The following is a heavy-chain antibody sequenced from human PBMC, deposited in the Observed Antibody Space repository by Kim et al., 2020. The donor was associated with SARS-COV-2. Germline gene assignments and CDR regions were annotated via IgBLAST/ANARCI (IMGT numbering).Heavy chain of an antibody. D-gene: IGHD3-16*01. CDR3: ARLGVVRLFDWYFDL. V-gene: IGHV4-59*01. J-gene: IGHJ2*01. CDR1: GGSISSYY. Sequence: SETLSLTCTVSGGSISSYYWSWIRQPPGKGLEWIGYIYYSGSTNYNPSLKSRVTISVDTSKNQFSLKLSSGTAADTAVYYCARLGVVRLFDWYFDLWGRGTLVTVSS. CDR2: IYYSGST.